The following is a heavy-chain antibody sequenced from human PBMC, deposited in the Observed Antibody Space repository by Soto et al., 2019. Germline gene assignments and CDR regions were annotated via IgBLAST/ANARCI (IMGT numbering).Heavy chain of an antibody. CDR3: AREFGPDYDFWSGYYSGYFDY. J-gene: IGHJ4*02. CDR2: ISGSGGST. CDR1: GFTFSSYA. V-gene: IGHV3-23*01. D-gene: IGHD3-3*01. Sequence: GGSLRLSCAASGFTFSSYAMSWVRQAPGKGLEWVSAISGSGGSTYYADSVKGRFTISRDNSKNTLYLQMNSLRAEDTAVYYCAREFGPDYDFWSGYYSGYFDYWGQGTLVTVSS.